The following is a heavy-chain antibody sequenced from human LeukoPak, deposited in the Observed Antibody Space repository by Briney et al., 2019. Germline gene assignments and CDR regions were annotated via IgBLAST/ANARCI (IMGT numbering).Heavy chain of an antibody. V-gene: IGHV3-53*01. CDR3: ARGIVGGILDY. CDR1: GFTVSSNY. CDR2: IYSGGST. D-gene: IGHD1-26*01. J-gene: IGHJ4*02. Sequence: PGGSLRLSCAASGFTVSSNYVSWVRQAPGKGLEWVSVIYSGGSTYYADSVKGRFTISRDNSKNTLYLQMNSLRAEDTAVYYCARGIVGGILDYWGQGTLVTVSS.